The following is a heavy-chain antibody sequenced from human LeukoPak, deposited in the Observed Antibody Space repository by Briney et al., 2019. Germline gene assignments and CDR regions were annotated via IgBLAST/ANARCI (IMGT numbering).Heavy chain of an antibody. V-gene: IGHV3-11*04. Sequence: PGGSLRLSCAASGLTFSDYYMTWIRQAPGKGLEWVSSISGSGTTTYSADSVRGRFTVSRDNAKNSVFLYMNSLRAEDTAVYYCAIQITMIVVVPYFDYWGQGTLLTVSS. D-gene: IGHD3-22*01. J-gene: IGHJ4*02. CDR2: ISGSGTTT. CDR1: GLTFSDYY. CDR3: AIQITMIVVVPYFDY.